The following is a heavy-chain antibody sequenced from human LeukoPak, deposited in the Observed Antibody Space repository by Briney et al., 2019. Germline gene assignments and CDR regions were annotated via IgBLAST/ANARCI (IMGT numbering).Heavy chain of an antibody. D-gene: IGHD3-3*01. V-gene: IGHV4-31*03. Sequence: PSETLSLTCTVSGGSISSGGYSWSWLRQHPGKGLEWIGYIYYSGSTYYNPSLESRVTISVDTSKNQFSLKLSSVTAADTAVYYCARVPWGSGYYNNWFDPWGQGTLVTVSS. J-gene: IGHJ5*02. CDR3: ARVPWGSGYYNNWFDP. CDR2: IYYSGST. CDR1: GGSISSGGYS.